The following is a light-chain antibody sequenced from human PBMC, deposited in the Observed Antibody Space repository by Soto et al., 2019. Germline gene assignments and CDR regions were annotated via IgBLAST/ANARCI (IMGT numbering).Light chain of an antibody. CDR2: DVS. Sequence: QSALTQPASVSGSPGQSITISCTGTSSDVGGYNYVSWYQQHPGKAPKLMIYDVSNRPSGVSNRFSGSKSGNTASLTISGLQAEDEADYYCSSYTSSSTRLVVFGGGTKSPS. V-gene: IGLV2-14*01. CDR1: SSDVGGYNY. CDR3: SSYTSSSTRLVV. J-gene: IGLJ2*01.